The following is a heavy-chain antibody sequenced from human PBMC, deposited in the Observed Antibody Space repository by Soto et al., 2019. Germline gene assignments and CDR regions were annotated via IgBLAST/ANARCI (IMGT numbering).Heavy chain of an antibody. V-gene: IGHV3-21*06. CDR3: AREGLLLS. Sequence: GGSLRLSCAASGFTFSTYSINWVRQAPGKGLEWVSSISPTGTHMYFADSLQGRFTASTDNAKNSVYLQMNGLRAEDTAVYYCAREGLLLSWGQGTLVTVSS. J-gene: IGHJ5*02. CDR2: ISPTGTHM. CDR1: GFTFSTYS. D-gene: IGHD3-22*01.